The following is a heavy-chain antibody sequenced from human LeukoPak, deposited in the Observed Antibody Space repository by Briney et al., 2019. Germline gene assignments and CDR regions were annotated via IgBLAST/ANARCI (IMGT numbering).Heavy chain of an antibody. Sequence: GGSLRLSCAASGXTFTTYWMHWVRQAPGKGLVWVSYINNDGSSTSYADSVKGRFTISRDNAKNTLYLQMNSLRTEDTAVYYCACYGIAPPYWGQGTLVTVSS. CDR3: ACYGIAPPY. V-gene: IGHV3-74*01. CDR1: GXTFTTYW. J-gene: IGHJ4*02. D-gene: IGHD2-15*01. CDR2: INNDGSST.